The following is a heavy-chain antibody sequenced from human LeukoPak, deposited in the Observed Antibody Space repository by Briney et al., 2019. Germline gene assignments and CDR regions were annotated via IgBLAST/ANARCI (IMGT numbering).Heavy chain of an antibody. CDR3: AKFGAKVPANRYDAFDI. V-gene: IGHV3-21*01. Sequence: GGSLRLSCAASGFTFSSYSMNWVRQAPGKGLEWVSSISSSSSYIYYADSVKGRFTISRDNAKNSLYLQMNSLRAEDTAVYYCAKFGAKVPANRYDAFDIWGQGTMVTVSS. D-gene: IGHD2-2*01. J-gene: IGHJ3*02. CDR2: ISSSSSYI. CDR1: GFTFSSYS.